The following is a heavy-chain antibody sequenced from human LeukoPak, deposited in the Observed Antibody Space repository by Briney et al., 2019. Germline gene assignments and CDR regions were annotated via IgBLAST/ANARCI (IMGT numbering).Heavy chain of an antibody. D-gene: IGHD6-13*01. Sequence: SETLSLTCAVYGGSFSGYYWSWIRQPPGKGLEWIGEINHSGSTNYNPSLKSRVTISVDTSKNQFSLKLSSVTAADTAVYYCARGFGIAAAAAYNWFDPWGQGTLVTVSS. CDR1: GGSFSGYY. CDR2: INHSGST. J-gene: IGHJ5*02. CDR3: ARGFGIAAAAAYNWFDP. V-gene: IGHV4-34*01.